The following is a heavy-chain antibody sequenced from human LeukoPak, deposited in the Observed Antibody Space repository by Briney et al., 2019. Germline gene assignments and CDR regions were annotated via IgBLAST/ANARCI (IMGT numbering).Heavy chain of an antibody. CDR3: TRPYYGSGSYYDYFGY. D-gene: IGHD3-10*01. V-gene: IGHV3-49*03. CDR2: IRSKAYGGTT. J-gene: IGHJ4*02. CDR1: GFTFGDYA. Sequence: PGRSLRLSCTASGFTFGDYAMSWFRQAPGKGLEWVGFIRSKAYGGTTEYAASVKGRFTISRDDSKSIAYLQMNSLKTEDTAVYYCTRPYYGSGSYYDYFGYWGQGTLVTVSS.